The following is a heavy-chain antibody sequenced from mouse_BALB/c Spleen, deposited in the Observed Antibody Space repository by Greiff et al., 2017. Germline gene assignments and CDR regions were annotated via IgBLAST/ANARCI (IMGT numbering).Heavy chain of an antibody. D-gene: IGHD2-1*01. CDR1: GFTFSDYY. CDR2: ISDGGSYT. Sequence: EVHLVESGGGLVKPGGSLKLSCAASGFTFSDYYMYWVRQTPEKRLEWVATISDGGSYTYYPDSVKGRFTISRDNAKNNLYLQMSSLKSEDTAMNYCARDGNYYAMDYWGQGTSVTVSS. CDR3: ARDGNYYAMDY. V-gene: IGHV5-4*02. J-gene: IGHJ4*01.